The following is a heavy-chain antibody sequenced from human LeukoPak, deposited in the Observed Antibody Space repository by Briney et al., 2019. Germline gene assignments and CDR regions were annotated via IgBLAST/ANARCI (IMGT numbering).Heavy chain of an antibody. Sequence: GGSLRLSCAASGFAFSNYNMNWVRQAPGKGLEWVSYISSSSHSIYYADSVKGRFTISRDNSKNTLYLQMNSLRAEDTAVYYCAKDMAIVVVPAAPDYWGQGTLVTVSS. V-gene: IGHV3-48*01. CDR3: AKDMAIVVVPAAPDY. J-gene: IGHJ4*02. CDR2: ISSSSHSI. CDR1: GFAFSNYN. D-gene: IGHD2-2*01.